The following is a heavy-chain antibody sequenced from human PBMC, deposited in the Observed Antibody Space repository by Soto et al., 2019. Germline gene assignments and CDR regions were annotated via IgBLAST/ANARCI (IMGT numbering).Heavy chain of an antibody. Sequence: QVQLVQSGAEVKKPGASVKVSCKAAGYTFTSYDINWVRQATGQGLEWMGWMNPNSGNTGYAQKFQGRGTMTRNTSISTAYMELSSLRSEDTAVYYCARLGSSYYDSSGYFDFDYWGQGPLVTVSS. D-gene: IGHD3-22*01. CDR1: GYTFTSYD. J-gene: IGHJ4*02. CDR2: MNPNSGNT. V-gene: IGHV1-8*01. CDR3: ARLGSSYYDSSGYFDFDY.